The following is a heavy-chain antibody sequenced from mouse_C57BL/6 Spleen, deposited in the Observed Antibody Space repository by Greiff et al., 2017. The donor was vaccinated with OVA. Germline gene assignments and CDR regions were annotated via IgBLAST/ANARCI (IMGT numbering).Heavy chain of an antibody. CDR2: FYPGSGSI. CDR1: GYTFTEYT. Sequence: LVKPGASVKLSCKASGYTFTEYTIHWVKQRSGQGLEWIGWFYPGSGSIKYNEKFKDKATLTADKSSSTVYMELSRLTSEDSAVYFCARHEGGDYYGGYAMDYWGQGTSVTVSS. D-gene: IGHD1-1*01. V-gene: IGHV1-62-2*01. J-gene: IGHJ4*01. CDR3: ARHEGGDYYGGYAMDY.